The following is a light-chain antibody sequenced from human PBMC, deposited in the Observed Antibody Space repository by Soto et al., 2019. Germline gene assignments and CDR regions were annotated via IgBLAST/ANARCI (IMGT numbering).Light chain of an antibody. J-gene: IGKJ1*01. CDR1: QSVSNY. Sequence: ETGLTQSPSTLSLTAGENALLSCRASQSVSNYLAWYQQKPGQAPRLLIYDASYRATGIPDRFSGSGSGTDFTLTISRLEPEDFAVYYCQQYAKSPRTFGQGTKV. V-gene: IGKV3-20*01. CDR2: DAS. CDR3: QQYAKSPRT.